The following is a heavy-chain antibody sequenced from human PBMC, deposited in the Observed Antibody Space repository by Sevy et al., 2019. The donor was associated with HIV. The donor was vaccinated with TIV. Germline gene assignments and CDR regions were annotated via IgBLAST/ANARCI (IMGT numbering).Heavy chain of an antibody. J-gene: IGHJ3*02. D-gene: IGHD3-22*01. CDR3: ARDRPYYYDSSGYYPDAFDI. Sequence: ASVKVSCKASGYTFTSYGISWVRQAPGQGLEWMGWISAYNGNTNYAQKLQGRVTMTTDTSTSTAYMELRSLRSDDTAGYYCARDRPYYYDSSGYYPDAFDIWGQGTMVTVSS. CDR1: GYTFTSYG. V-gene: IGHV1-18*01. CDR2: ISAYNGNT.